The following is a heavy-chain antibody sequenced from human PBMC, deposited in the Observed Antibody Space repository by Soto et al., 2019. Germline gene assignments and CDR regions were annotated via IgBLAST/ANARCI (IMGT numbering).Heavy chain of an antibody. CDR3: ATNIRLDF. J-gene: IGHJ4*02. CDR1: GYTITDHY. Sequence: GGSLRLSCEVSGYTITDHYMTWIRQVPGKGLEWVSYISSDSVYTNYADSVRGRFTISRDNAKNSLYLELSSLRAEDTAVYHCATNIRLDFWGQGPQVTVSS. CDR2: ISSDSVYT. V-gene: IGHV3-11*06. D-gene: IGHD3-16*01.